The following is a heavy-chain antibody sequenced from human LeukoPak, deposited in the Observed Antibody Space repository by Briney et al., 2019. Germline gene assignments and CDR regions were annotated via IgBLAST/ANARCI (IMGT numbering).Heavy chain of an antibody. CDR1: GFTFSDYY. J-gene: IGHJ3*02. D-gene: IGHD6-13*01. V-gene: IGHV3-11*01. CDR2: ISSSGSTI. Sequence: PGGSLRLSCAASGFTFSDYYMSWIRQAPGKGLEWVSYISSSGSTIYYADSVKGRFTISRDNAKNSLYLQMNSLRAEDTAVYYCARDLPSSSSWYLHDAFDIWGQGTMVTVSS. CDR3: ARDLPSSSSWYLHDAFDI.